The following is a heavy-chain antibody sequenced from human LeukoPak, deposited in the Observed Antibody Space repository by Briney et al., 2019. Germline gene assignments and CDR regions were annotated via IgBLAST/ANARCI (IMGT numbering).Heavy chain of an antibody. CDR1: GFTFDDYA. V-gene: IGHV3-9*01. J-gene: IGHJ4*02. CDR3: AKDVYGSGVYYFDY. D-gene: IGHD3-10*01. CDR2: ISWNSGSI. Sequence: GRSLRLSCAASGFTFDDYAMPWVRQAPGKGLEWVSGISWNSGSIGYADSVKGRFTISRDNAKNSLYLQMNSLRAEDTALYYCAKDVYGSGVYYFDYWGQGTLVTVSS.